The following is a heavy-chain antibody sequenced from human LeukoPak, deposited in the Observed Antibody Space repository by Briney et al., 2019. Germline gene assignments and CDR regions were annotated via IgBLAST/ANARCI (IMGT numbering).Heavy chain of an antibody. Sequence: GGSLRLSCEASGFTFTSYAMHWVRQAPGKGLEWVSSISASGSGTFYTDTMSGRFTISRDNAKKTLFLQMKNLRLGDTALYYCAKGRDTSGRQNFDFWGQGTLVTVSS. CDR1: GFTFTSYA. CDR2: ISASGSGT. D-gene: IGHD6-19*01. CDR3: AKGRDTSGRQNFDF. V-gene: IGHV3-23*01. J-gene: IGHJ4*02.